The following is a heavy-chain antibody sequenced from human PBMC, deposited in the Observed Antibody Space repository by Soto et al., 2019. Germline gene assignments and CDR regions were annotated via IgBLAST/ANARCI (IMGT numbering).Heavy chain of an antibody. V-gene: IGHV4-59*01. D-gene: IGHD1-26*01. Sequence: SETLSLTCTVFGGSISSYYWSWVRQPPGKGLEWIGYIYYSGSTNYNPSLKSRVTISVDTSKNQFSLKLSSVTAADTAVYYCARVVRADRAYGMDVWGQGTTVTVSS. CDR2: IYYSGST. CDR1: GGSISSYY. CDR3: ARVVRADRAYGMDV. J-gene: IGHJ6*02.